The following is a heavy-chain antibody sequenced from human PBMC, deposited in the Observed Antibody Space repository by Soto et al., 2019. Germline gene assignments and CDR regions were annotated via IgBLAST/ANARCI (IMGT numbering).Heavy chain of an antibody. CDR1: GYTFTSYY. CDR3: ARDRGFCRSTSCLGAYYYYYGMDV. V-gene: IGHV1-46*01. J-gene: IGHJ6*02. CDR2: INPSGGST. Sequence: ASVKVSCKASGYTFTSYYMHWVRQAPGQGLEWMGIINPSGGSTSYAQKFQGRVTMTRDTSTSTVYMELSSLRSEDTAVYYCARDRGFCRSTSCLGAYYYYYGMDVWGQGTTVTVSS. D-gene: IGHD2-2*01.